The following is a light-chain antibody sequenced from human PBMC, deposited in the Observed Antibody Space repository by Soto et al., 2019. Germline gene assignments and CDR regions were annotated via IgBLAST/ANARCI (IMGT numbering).Light chain of an antibody. CDR3: SSYAGSSADSILV. CDR1: SSDVGGYNY. CDR2: EVS. V-gene: IGLV2-14*01. Sequence: QSALTQPASVSGSPGQSITISCTGTSSDVGGYNYVSWYQQHPGKAPKLMIYEVSNRPSGVSNRFSGSKSGNTASLTISGLQAEDEADYYCSSYAGSSADSILVFGGGTQLTVL. J-gene: IGLJ3*02.